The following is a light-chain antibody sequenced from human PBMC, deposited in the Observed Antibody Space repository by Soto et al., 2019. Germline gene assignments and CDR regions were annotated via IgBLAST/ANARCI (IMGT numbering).Light chain of an antibody. CDR2: EVS. Sequence: QSALTQPASVSGSPGQSITISCTGTSSDVGSYNLVSWYQQHPGKAPKLMIYEVSKRPSGVSNRISGSKSGNTASLTISVLQAEDEADYFCCSYAGSSTHVVFGGGTKVTVL. V-gene: IGLV2-23*02. CDR3: CSYAGSSTHVV. J-gene: IGLJ2*01. CDR1: SSDVGSYNL.